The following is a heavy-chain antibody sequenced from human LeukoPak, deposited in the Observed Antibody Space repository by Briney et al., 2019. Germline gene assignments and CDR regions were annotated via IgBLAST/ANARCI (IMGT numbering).Heavy chain of an antibody. D-gene: IGHD2-2*01. Sequence: GGSLRLSCAASGFTFSSYWMSWVRQAPGKGLEWVSGISGSGHRTYYADSVKGRFTISRDNSKNTLYLQMNSLRAEDTAVYYCAKEGSRDFYYFDYWGQGTLVTVSS. CDR1: GFTFSSYW. CDR3: AKEGSRDFYYFDY. V-gene: IGHV3-23*01. CDR2: ISGSGHRT. J-gene: IGHJ4*02.